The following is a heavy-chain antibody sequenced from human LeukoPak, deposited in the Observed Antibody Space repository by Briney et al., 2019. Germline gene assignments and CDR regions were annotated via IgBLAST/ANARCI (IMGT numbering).Heavy chain of an antibody. Sequence: QPGGSLRLSCAASGFTFSSYEMNWVRQAPGKGLERVSYISSSGSTIYYADSVKGRFTIFRDNAKNSLYLQMNSLRAEDTAVYYCAGNVVVVAATRGYYYGMDVWGQGTTVTVSS. CDR3: AGNVVVVAATRGYYYGMDV. D-gene: IGHD2-15*01. V-gene: IGHV3-48*03. J-gene: IGHJ6*02. CDR1: GFTFSSYE. CDR2: ISSSGSTI.